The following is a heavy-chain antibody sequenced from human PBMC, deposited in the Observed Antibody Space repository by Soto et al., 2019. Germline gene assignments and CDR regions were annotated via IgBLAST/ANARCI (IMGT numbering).Heavy chain of an antibody. CDR1: GYSFTNYW. CDR3: ARSLPDTSMVPDY. Sequence: GESLKISCKGSGYSFTNYWISWVRQMPGKGLEWMGRIDPSDSYTNYSPSFQVHVTISADKSISTAYLQWSSLKASDTAMYYCARSLPDTSMVPDYWGQGTLATVS. D-gene: IGHD5-18*01. CDR2: IDPSDSYT. J-gene: IGHJ4*02. V-gene: IGHV5-10-1*01.